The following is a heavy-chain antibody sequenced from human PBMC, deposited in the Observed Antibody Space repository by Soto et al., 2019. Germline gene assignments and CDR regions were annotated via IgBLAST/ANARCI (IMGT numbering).Heavy chain of an antibody. Sequence: ASVKVSCKASGYTFTIYDINWVRRATGQGLEWMGWMNPNSGNTGYAQKFQGRVTMTRNTSISTAYMELSSLRSEDTAVYYCARTPYSSGWYVHYYYYMDVWGKGTTVTVSS. CDR3: ARTPYSSGWYVHYYYYMDV. D-gene: IGHD6-19*01. CDR1: GYTFTIYD. J-gene: IGHJ6*03. CDR2: MNPNSGNT. V-gene: IGHV1-8*01.